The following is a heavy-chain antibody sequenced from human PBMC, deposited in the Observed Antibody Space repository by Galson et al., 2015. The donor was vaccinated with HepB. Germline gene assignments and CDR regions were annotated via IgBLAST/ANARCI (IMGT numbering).Heavy chain of an antibody. CDR3: ARVGYSHLTAFNH. CDR1: GDSVSSNSAS. Sequence: CAISGDSVSSNSASWNWIRQSPSRGLEWLGRTYYRSKWYNDYALSVKSRITINPDTSKNQFSLQLSSVTPEDTAVYYCARVGYSHLTAFNHWGQGTLVTVSS. V-gene: IGHV6-1*01. J-gene: IGHJ4*02. CDR2: TYYRSKWYN. D-gene: IGHD5-18*01.